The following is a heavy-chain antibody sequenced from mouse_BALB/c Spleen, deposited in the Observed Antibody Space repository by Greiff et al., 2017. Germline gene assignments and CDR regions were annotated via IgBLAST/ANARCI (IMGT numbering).Heavy chain of an antibody. CDR2: IYPGDGDT. Sequence: QVQLQQSGPELVKPGASVKISCKASGYAFSSSWMNWVKQRPGQGLEWIGRIYPGDGDTNYNGKFKGKATLTADKSSSTAYMQLSSLTSVDSAVYFCARWGRYYAMDYWGQGTSVTVSS. V-gene: IGHV1-82*01. J-gene: IGHJ4*01. CDR3: ARWGRYYAMDY. CDR1: GYAFSSSW.